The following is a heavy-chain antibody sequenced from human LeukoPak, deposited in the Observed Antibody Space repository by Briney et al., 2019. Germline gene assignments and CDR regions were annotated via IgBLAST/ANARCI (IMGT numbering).Heavy chain of an antibody. CDR1: GFTFRDYY. J-gene: IGHJ4*02. D-gene: IGHD4/OR15-4a*01. Sequence: GGSLRLSCAASGFTFRDYYMSWIRQAPGKGLEWVSYISSSGSTIYYADSVKGRFTISRDNAKNSLYLQMSSLRAEDTAVYYCARVWSMVVTYDYWGQGTLVTVSS. V-gene: IGHV3-11*04. CDR2: ISSSGSTI. CDR3: ARVWSMVVTYDY.